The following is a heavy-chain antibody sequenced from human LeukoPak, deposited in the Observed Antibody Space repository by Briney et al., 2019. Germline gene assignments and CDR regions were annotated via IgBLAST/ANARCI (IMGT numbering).Heavy chain of an antibody. D-gene: IGHD3-10*01. CDR1: GYTFTSYG. CDR2: ISAYNGNT. CDR3: ARSERITGYDY. V-gene: IGHV1-18*01. J-gene: IGHJ4*02. Sequence: ASVKVSCKASGYTFTSYGISWGGQAPGQGGEGRGWISAYNGNTNYAQKLQGRVTMTTDTSTSTAYMELRSLRSDDTAVYYCARSERITGYDYWGQGTLVTVSS.